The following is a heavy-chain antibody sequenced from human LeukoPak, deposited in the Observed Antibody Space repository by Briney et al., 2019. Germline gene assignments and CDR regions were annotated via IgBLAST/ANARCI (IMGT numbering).Heavy chain of an antibody. CDR1: GGSISSSSYY. Sequence: SETLSLTCTVSGGSISSSSYYWGWIRQPPGKGLEWIGSIYYSGSTYYNPSLKGRVTISVDTSKNQFSLKLSSVTAADTAVYYCARVLVYYMDVWGKGTTVTVSS. CDR2: IYYSGST. CDR3: ARVLVYYMDV. D-gene: IGHD3-3*01. J-gene: IGHJ6*03. V-gene: IGHV4-39*07.